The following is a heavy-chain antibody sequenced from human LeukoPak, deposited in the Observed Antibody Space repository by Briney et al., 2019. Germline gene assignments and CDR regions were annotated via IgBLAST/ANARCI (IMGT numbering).Heavy chain of an antibody. CDR1: GFTFNNYG. D-gene: IGHD3-10*01. CDR2: IRYDGSIK. CDR3: AKDVNVGGDYFDY. V-gene: IGHV3-30*02. Sequence: PGGSLRLSCAASGFTFNNYGMHWVRLAPGMGLEWVAFIRYDGSIKYYVDSVKGRFTVSRDNSKSTLYLQMNSLRAEDTAVYYCAKDVNVGGDYFDYWGQGTLVTVSS. J-gene: IGHJ4*02.